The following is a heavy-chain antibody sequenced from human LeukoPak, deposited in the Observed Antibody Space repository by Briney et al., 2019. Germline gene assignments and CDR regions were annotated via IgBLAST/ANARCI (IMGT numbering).Heavy chain of an antibody. D-gene: IGHD2-2*02. CDR3: ARDLDCSSTSCYTSDCSYYYGMDV. V-gene: IGHV1-2*02. CDR1: GYTFTGYY. CDR2: INPNSGGT. Sequence: ASVKVSCKASGYTFTGYYMHWVRQAPGQGLEWMGWINPNSGGTNYAQKFQGRVTMTRDTSISTAYMELSRLRSDDTAVYYCARDLDCSSTSCYTSDCSYYYGMDVWGQGTTVTVSS. J-gene: IGHJ6*02.